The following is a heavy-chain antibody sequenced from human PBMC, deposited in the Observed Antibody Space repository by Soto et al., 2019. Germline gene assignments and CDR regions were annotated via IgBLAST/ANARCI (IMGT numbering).Heavy chain of an antibody. Sequence: GGSLRLSCAASGFTFSSYSMNWVRQAPGKGLEWVSSISSSSSYIYYADSVKGRFTISRDNAKNSLYLQMNSLRAEDTAVYYCARDDYYYGSGSYLSLGYYYYMDVWGKGTTVTVSS. CDR2: ISSSSSYI. J-gene: IGHJ6*03. CDR3: ARDDYYYGSGSYLSLGYYYYMDV. D-gene: IGHD3-10*01. CDR1: GFTFSSYS. V-gene: IGHV3-21*01.